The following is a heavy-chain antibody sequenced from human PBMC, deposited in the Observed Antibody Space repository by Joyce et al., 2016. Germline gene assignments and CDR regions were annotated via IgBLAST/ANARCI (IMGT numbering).Heavy chain of an antibody. V-gene: IGHV1-69*08. CDR3: AREHIVVLPPDNRGWFDP. D-gene: IGHD2-2*01. J-gene: IGHJ5*02. CDR1: GGSFIAYT. CDR2: IIPTVDIA. Sequence: QVQLVQSGTEVKKPGSSVKVSCKASGGSFIAYTITWVRQAPGQGLEWMGRIIPTVDIANYAQKFQDRFTITADRSTSTVYMELSSLRSDDTAVYFCAREHIVVLPPDNRGWFDPWGQGTLVTVSS.